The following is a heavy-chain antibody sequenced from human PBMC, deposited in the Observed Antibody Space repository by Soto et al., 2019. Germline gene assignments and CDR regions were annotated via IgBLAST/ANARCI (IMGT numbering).Heavy chain of an antibody. CDR3: ARNATGYSAKNDAFDI. CDR1: GGTFSSYT. D-gene: IGHD6-13*01. Sequence: QVQLVQSGAEVKKPGSSVKVSCKASGGTFSSYTISWVRQAPGQGLEWMGRIIPILGIANYAQKFQGRVTITAEKSTSTAYMELSSLRSEDKAVYYCARNATGYSAKNDAFDIWGQGTMVTVSS. V-gene: IGHV1-69*02. CDR2: IIPILGIA. J-gene: IGHJ3*02.